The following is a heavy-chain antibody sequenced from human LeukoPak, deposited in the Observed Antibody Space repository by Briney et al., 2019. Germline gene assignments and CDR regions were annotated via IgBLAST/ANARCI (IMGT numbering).Heavy chain of an antibody. D-gene: IGHD2-15*01. J-gene: IGHJ4*02. Sequence: GGSLRLSCAASGFTVSSNYMSWVRQAPGKGLEWVSVIYSGGSTYYADSVKGRFTISRDNSKNTLYLQMNSLRAEDTAVYYCARQGCSGGSCYPYYFDYWGQGTLVTVSS. CDR1: GFTVSSNY. V-gene: IGHV3-53*01. CDR3: ARQGCSGGSCYPYYFDY. CDR2: IYSGGST.